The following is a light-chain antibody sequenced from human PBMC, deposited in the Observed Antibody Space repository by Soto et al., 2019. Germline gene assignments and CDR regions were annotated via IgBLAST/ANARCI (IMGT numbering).Light chain of an antibody. Sequence: DIQMTQSPSSLSASVGDRVTITCRASQGISSYLAWYQQKPGKVPKLLIYDASTLQSGVPSRFSGSRSGTDFTLTISSLQPEDVATYYCQKYSSAPDSFGQGTKLEIK. CDR3: QKYSSAPDS. V-gene: IGKV1-27*01. J-gene: IGKJ2*03. CDR2: DAS. CDR1: QGISSY.